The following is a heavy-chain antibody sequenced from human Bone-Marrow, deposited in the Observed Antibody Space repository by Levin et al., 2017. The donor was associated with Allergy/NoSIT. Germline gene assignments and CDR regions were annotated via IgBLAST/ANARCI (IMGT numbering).Heavy chain of an antibody. CDR3: ARDRSVGPVSSQLYYFDS. Sequence: GPVKVSCAVSGFSLSRYTMNWVRRAPGRGLEWVASMKDIYGKINYADSVNGRFTISRDTATNLLYLQMDSLTADDTAMYYCARDRSVGPVSSQLYYFDSWGQGTLVTVS. D-gene: IGHD6-13*01. CDR1: GFSLSRYT. J-gene: IGHJ4*02. V-gene: IGHV3-21*04. CDR2: MKDIYGKI.